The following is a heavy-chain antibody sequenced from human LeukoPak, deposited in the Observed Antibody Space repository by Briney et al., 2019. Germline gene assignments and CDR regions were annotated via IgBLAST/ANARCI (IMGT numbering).Heavy chain of an antibody. CDR1: GGSFSGYY. CDR3: AKPLTVTTRHDAFDI. CDR2: INHSGST. Sequence: PSETLSLTCAVYGGSFSGYYWSWIRQPPGKGLEWIGEINHSGSTNYNPSLKSRATISVDTSKNQFSLKLSSVTAADTAVYYCAKPLTVTTRHDAFDIWGQGTMVTVSS. J-gene: IGHJ3*02. V-gene: IGHV4-34*01. D-gene: IGHD4-17*01.